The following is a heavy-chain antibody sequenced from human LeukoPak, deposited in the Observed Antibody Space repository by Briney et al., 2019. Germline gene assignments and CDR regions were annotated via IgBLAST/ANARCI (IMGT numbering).Heavy chain of an antibody. D-gene: IGHD2-21*02. Sequence: GASLQISCKGSGYSFTSNWIGWVRQLPGKGLEWMGIIYPGDSDTRYSPSFQGQVTISADKSINTAYLQWSSLKASDTAMYYCARQGDSNYYYYMDVWGKGTTVTVSS. J-gene: IGHJ6*03. CDR3: ARQGDSNYYYYMDV. V-gene: IGHV5-51*01. CDR2: IYPGDSDT. CDR1: GYSFTSNW.